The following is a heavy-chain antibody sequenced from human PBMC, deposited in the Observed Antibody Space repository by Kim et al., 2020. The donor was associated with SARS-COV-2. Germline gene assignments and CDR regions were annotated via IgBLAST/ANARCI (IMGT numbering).Heavy chain of an antibody. CDR3: ARVWQWNRGWYG. D-gene: IGHD6-19*01. V-gene: IGHV3-48*02. J-gene: IGHJ4*02. CDR1: GFTFSDYH. Sequence: GGSLRLSCAGSGFTFSDYHIIWVRQAPGKGLDWLSFISTSSSLIYYSDSVKGRFTISRDDAKNSVYLQMNSLRDEDTAVYFCARVWQWNRGWYGGGQGTL. CDR2: ISTSSSLI.